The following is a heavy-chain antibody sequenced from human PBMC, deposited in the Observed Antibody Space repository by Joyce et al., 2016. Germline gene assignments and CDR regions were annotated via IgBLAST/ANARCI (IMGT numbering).Heavy chain of an antibody. V-gene: IGHV4-38-2*01. Sequence: QVQVQESGPGLVKPSETLSLTCDVSGHSISSGYFWGWIRQPPGKGLEWIGSLYHRGSTYNNPSLESRVTFLADTSKNQFSLRLASVTAADTAVYYCTRSRTGGSAAAFHIWGQGTTVIVSA. CDR1: GHSISSGYF. CDR3: TRSRTGGSAAAFHI. D-gene: IGHD2-15*01. CDR2: LYHRGST. J-gene: IGHJ3*02.